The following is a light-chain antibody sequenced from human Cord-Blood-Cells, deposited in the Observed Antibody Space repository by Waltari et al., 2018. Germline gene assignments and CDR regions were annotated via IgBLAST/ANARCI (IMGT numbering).Light chain of an antibody. Sequence: QSALTQPRSVSGSPGQSVTISCTGTSRYVGGYNYVSWYQQHPGKAPKLMIYDVSKRPSGVPDRFSGSKSGNTASLTISGLQAEDEADYYCCSYAGSYNNYVFGTGTKVTVL. CDR2: DVS. CDR1: SRYVGGYNY. J-gene: IGLJ1*01. V-gene: IGLV2-11*01. CDR3: CSYAGSYNNYV.